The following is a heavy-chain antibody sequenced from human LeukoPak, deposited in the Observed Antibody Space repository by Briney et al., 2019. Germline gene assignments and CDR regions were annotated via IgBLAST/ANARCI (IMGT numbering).Heavy chain of an antibody. Sequence: PGGSLRLSGAASGFTFSSYWMSWVRQAPGKGLEWVANIKQDGSEKYYVDSVKGRFTISRDNAKNSLYLQMNSLRAEDAAVYYCARAAVVPASDDYFDYWGQGTLVTVSS. CDR1: GFTFSSYW. CDR2: IKQDGSEK. V-gene: IGHV3-7*01. D-gene: IGHD2-2*01. CDR3: ARAAVVPASDDYFDY. J-gene: IGHJ4*02.